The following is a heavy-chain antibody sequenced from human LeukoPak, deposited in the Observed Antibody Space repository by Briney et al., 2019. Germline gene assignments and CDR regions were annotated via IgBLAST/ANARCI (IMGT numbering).Heavy chain of an antibody. CDR1: GYTFTSYV. D-gene: IGHD1-26*01. Sequence: ASMKVSCKASGYTFTSYVISWVRQAPGQGLEWMGWISAYNGNTNYAQNLQGRVSMTTDTSTTTAYMELRSLTSDDTAVYYCARSGSGSYYEDNWFDPWGQGTLVTVSS. V-gene: IGHV1-18*01. CDR2: ISAYNGNT. CDR3: ARSGSGSYYEDNWFDP. J-gene: IGHJ5*02.